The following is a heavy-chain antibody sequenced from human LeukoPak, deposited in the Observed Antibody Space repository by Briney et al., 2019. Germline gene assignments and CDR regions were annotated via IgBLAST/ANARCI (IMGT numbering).Heavy chain of an antibody. CDR2: ISAYNGNT. D-gene: IGHD2-15*01. V-gene: IGHV1-18*01. J-gene: IGHJ6*03. Sequence: ASVKVSCKASGYTFTSYGISWVRQAPGQGLEWMGWISAYNGNTNYAQKLQGRVTMTTDTSTSTAYMELRSLRSDDTAVYYCARVGYCSGGSCSSYYYMDVWGKGTTVTISS. CDR1: GYTFTSYG. CDR3: ARVGYCSGGSCSSYYYMDV.